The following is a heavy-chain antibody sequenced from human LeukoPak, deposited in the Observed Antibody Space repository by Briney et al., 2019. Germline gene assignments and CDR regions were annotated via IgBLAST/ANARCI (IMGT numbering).Heavy chain of an antibody. J-gene: IGHJ4*02. CDR3: AKDRRVRGYYFLGRGGYFDY. D-gene: IGHD3-3*01. V-gene: IGHV3-23*01. Sequence: TGGSLRLSCAASGFMFGTYAMSWVRLPPGKGLEWVAAITATATTSYFADSVKGRFTISRDNSRNTLYLQMSSLRADDTAIYYCAKDRRVRGYYFLGRGGYFDYWGQGSLVTVSS. CDR1: GFMFGTYA. CDR2: ITATATTS.